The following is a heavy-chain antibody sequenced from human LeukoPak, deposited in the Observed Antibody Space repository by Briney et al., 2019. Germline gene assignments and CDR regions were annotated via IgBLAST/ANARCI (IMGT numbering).Heavy chain of an antibody. Sequence: SETLSLNCTVYGSSISSSSYYWGWICYPPGKGLEWIGSIYYSGSTYYNPSLKSRVTISVDTSKNQFSLKLSSVTAADTAVYYCARQKSRDIVVVVAARGYNWFDPWGQGTLVTVSS. CDR1: GSSISSSSYY. J-gene: IGHJ5*02. D-gene: IGHD2-15*01. CDR2: IYYSGST. V-gene: IGHV4-39*01. CDR3: ARQKSRDIVVVVAARGYNWFDP.